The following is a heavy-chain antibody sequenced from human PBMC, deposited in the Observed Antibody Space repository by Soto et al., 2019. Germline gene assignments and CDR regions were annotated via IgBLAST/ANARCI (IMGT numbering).Heavy chain of an antibody. Sequence: ASVKVSCKASGYTFTGYYMHWVRQAPGQGLEWMGWINPDSGGTNYAQKFQGRVTMTRDTSISTAYMELSRLRSDDTAVYYCAREKMVRGVPRLYYGMDVWGQGTTVTVSS. D-gene: IGHD3-10*01. CDR3: AREKMVRGVPRLYYGMDV. J-gene: IGHJ6*02. CDR1: GYTFTGYY. V-gene: IGHV1-2*02. CDR2: INPDSGGT.